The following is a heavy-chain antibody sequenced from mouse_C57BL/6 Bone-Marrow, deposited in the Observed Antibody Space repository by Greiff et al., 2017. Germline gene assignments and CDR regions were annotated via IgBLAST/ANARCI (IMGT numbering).Heavy chain of an antibody. V-gene: IGHV1-55*01. J-gene: IGHJ2*01. CDR2: IYPGSGST. Sequence: QVQLQQPGAELVKPGASVTMSCKASGYTFTSYWITWVKQRPGQGLEWIGDIYPGSGSTNYNEKFKSKATLTVDTSSSTAYMQLSSLTSEDSAVYYCARWGTVVAFYYFDYWGQGTTLTVSS. CDR3: ARWGTVVAFYYFDY. D-gene: IGHD1-1*01. CDR1: GYTFTSYW.